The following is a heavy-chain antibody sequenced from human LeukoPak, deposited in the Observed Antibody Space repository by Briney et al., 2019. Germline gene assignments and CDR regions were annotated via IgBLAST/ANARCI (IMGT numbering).Heavy chain of an antibody. V-gene: IGHV3-30*02. CDR2: IRYDGSNK. D-gene: IGHD5-18*01. CDR1: GFTFSSYG. J-gene: IGHJ3*02. Sequence: GGSLRLSCAASGFTFSSYGMHWVRQAPGKGLEWVAFIRYDGSNKYYADSVKGRFTISRDNSKNTLYLQMNSLRAEDTAVYYCANLNTAMVTILSGAFDIWGQGTMVTVSS. CDR3: ANLNTAMVTILSGAFDI.